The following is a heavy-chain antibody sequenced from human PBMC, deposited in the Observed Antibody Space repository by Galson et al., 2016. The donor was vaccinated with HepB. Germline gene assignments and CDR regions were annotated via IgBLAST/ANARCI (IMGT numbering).Heavy chain of an antibody. CDR2: IWYDGSST. CDR3: AKGFCTNGVCFIYGMDV. Sequence: LRLSCAASGFPFSSYGIHWVRQAPGTGLEWVAVIWYDGSSTYYADSVKGRFTISRDNSKNTLYLQMNSLRAEDTAVYYCAKGFCTNGVCFIYGMDVWGQGTTVTVSS. J-gene: IGHJ6*02. CDR1: GFPFSSYG. D-gene: IGHD2-8*01. V-gene: IGHV3-33*06.